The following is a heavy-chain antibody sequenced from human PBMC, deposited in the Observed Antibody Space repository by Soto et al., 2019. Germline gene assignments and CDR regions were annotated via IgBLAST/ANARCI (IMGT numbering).Heavy chain of an antibody. Sequence: SVKVSCKASGGTFSSYTISWVRQAPGQGLEWMGRINPIRGIADYAQKFQGRVTMTRNNSISTAYMELSSLISEDTAVYYCARGFYCSSTSCYPEGFDPWGQGTLVTVSS. D-gene: IGHD2-2*01. V-gene: IGHV1-69*02. CDR2: INPIRGIA. J-gene: IGHJ5*02. CDR3: ARGFYCSSTSCYPEGFDP. CDR1: GGTFSSYT.